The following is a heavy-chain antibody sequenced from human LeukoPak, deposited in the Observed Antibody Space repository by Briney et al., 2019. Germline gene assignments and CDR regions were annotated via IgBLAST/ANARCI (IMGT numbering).Heavy chain of an antibody. J-gene: IGHJ4*02. Sequence: PGGSLRLSCVASGFTFSSYAMTWVRQAPGKGLEWVSAISGSGGSTYYADSVKGRFTISRDNSKNTLYLQMNSLRAEDTAVYYCAKDEYYYDSSGPSYYFDYWGQGTLVTVSS. V-gene: IGHV3-23*01. CDR3: AKDEYYYDSSGPSYYFDY. CDR1: GFTFSSYA. D-gene: IGHD3-22*01. CDR2: ISGSGGST.